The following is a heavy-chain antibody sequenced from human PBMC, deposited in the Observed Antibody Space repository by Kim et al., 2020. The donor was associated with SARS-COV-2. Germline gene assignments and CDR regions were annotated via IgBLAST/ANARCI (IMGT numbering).Heavy chain of an antibody. Sequence: SVKVSCKASGGTFSSYAISWVRQAPGQGLEWMGGIIPIFGTANYAQKFQGRVTITADESTSTAYMELSSLRSEDTAVYYCARDRHLITIFGVVKYYFDYWGQGTLVTVSS. D-gene: IGHD3-3*01. CDR3: ARDRHLITIFGVVKYYFDY. V-gene: IGHV1-69*13. CDR2: IIPIFGTA. CDR1: GGTFSSYA. J-gene: IGHJ4*02.